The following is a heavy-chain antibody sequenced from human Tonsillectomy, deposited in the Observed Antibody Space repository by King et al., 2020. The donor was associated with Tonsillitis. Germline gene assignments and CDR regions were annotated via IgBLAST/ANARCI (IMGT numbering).Heavy chain of an antibody. CDR1: GGTFSSYA. CDR3: ARQLDGGDYAPDP. Sequence: QLVQSGAEVKKPGSSVKVSCKASGGTFSSYAISWVRQAPGQGLEWMGRIIPILRIANYAQKFQGRVTITADKSTSTAYMELSSLRSEDTAVYYCARQLDGGDYAPDPWGQGTLVTVSS. D-gene: IGHD2-21*01. V-gene: IGHV1-69*04. CDR2: IIPILRIA. J-gene: IGHJ5*02.